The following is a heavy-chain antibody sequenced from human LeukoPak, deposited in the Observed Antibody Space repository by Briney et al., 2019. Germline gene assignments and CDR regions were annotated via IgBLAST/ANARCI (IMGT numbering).Heavy chain of an antibody. Sequence: SETLSLTCAVYGGSFSGYYWSWIRQPPGKGLEWIGYIYYSGSTNYNPSLKSRVTISVDTSKNQFSLKLSSVTAADTAVYYCARIDYGDYGYWGQGTLVTVSS. CDR3: ARIDYGDYGY. D-gene: IGHD4-17*01. J-gene: IGHJ4*02. CDR1: GGSFSGYY. CDR2: IYYSGST. V-gene: IGHV4-59*01.